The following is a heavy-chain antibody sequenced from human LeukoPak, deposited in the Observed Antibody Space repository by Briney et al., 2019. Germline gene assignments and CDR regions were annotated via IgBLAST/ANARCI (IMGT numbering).Heavy chain of an antibody. CDR3: AREDYYYYGMDV. CDR1: GFTFSTYA. Sequence: PGGSLRLSCAASGFTFSTYAMSWVRQAPGKGLEWVSVIYSGGSTYYADSVKGRFTISRDNSKNTLYLQMNSLRAEDTAVYYCAREDYYYYGMDVWGQGTTVTVSS. V-gene: IGHV3-53*01. J-gene: IGHJ6*02. CDR2: IYSGGST.